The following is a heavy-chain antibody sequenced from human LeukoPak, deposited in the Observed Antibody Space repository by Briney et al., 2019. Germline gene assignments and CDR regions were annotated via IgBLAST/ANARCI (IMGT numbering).Heavy chain of an antibody. V-gene: IGHV4-4*09. CDR2: IYTSGST. D-gene: IGHD2-8*02. J-gene: IGHJ4*02. Sequence: GSLRLSCAASGFTFSGYAMSWVRQAPGKGLEWIGYIYTSGSTNYNPSLKSRVTISVDTSKNQFSLKLSSVTAADTAVYYCARQAVVGYYVPCDYWVQGTLVTV. CDR3: ARQAVVGYYVPCDY. CDR1: GFTFSGYA.